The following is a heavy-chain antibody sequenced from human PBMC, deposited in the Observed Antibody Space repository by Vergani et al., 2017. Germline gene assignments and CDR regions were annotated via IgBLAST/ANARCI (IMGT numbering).Heavy chain of an antibody. Sequence: QVQLVHSGPEVKKPGASVHVSCKTSGYTFTSFDINWVRQATGPGLEWMGWMNPNSGNTAYAQTFQGRVTMTRNTSISTAYMELRSLRSDDTAVYFCARGRLEYSTSLYYFDCWSLGALVTVSS. CDR3: ARGRLEYSTSLYYFDC. J-gene: IGHJ4*02. CDR1: GYTFTSFD. V-gene: IGHV1-8*01. D-gene: IGHD6-6*01. CDR2: MNPNSGNT.